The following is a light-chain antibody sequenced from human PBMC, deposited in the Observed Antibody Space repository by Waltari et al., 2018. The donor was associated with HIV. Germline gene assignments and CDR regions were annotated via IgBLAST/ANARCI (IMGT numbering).Light chain of an antibody. CDR3: QQYGNTPWT. CDR1: QRMFNTY. Sequence: VLTQSPGTLSLSQGERATLSCRASQRMFNTYLVWYQQKPGQPPSLLISSASSRATGIPDRFSGSGSGTDFTLTISRLDPADFAVYYCQQYGNTPWTFGQGTQVDFK. J-gene: IGKJ1*01. CDR2: SAS. V-gene: IGKV3-20*01.